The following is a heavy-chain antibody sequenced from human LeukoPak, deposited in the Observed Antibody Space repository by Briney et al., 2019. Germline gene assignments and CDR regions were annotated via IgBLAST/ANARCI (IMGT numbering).Heavy chain of an antibody. CDR3: ASISSSGHYYYDSSGYQYYFDY. J-gene: IGHJ4*02. D-gene: IGHD3-22*01. Sequence: SETLSLTCTVSGGSISSSSYYWGWIRQPPGKGLEWIGSIYYSGSTYYNPSLKSRVTISVDTSKNQFSLKLSSVTAADTAVYYCASISSSGHYYYDSSGYQYYFDYWGQGTLVTVSS. V-gene: IGHV4-39*01. CDR2: IYYSGST. CDR1: GGSISSSSYY.